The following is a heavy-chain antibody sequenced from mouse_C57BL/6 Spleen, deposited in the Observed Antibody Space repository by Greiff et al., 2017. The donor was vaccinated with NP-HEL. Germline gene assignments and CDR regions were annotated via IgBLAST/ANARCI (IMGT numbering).Heavy chain of an antibody. CDR3: ARADCYYAMDY. Sequence: EVMLVESGGGLVKPGGSLKLSCAASGFTFSDYGMHWVRQAPEKGLEWVAYISSGSSTIYYADTVKGRFTISRDNAKNTLFLQMTSLRSEDTAMYYCARADCYYAMDYWGQGTSVTVSS. CDR2: ISSGSSTI. J-gene: IGHJ4*01. V-gene: IGHV5-17*01. CDR1: GFTFSDYG.